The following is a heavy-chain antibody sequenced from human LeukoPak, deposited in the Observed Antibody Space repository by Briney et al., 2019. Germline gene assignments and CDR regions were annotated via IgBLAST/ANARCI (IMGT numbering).Heavy chain of an antibody. CDR3: ASILNCGDYVDLDY. D-gene: IGHD4-17*01. Sequence: PGGSLRLSCAASGFTFSSYSMNWVRQAPGKGLEWVSSISGSSSYIYYADSVKGRFTISRDNAKNSLYLQMNSLRAEDTAVYYCASILNCGDYVDLDYWGQGTLVTVSS. J-gene: IGHJ4*02. CDR1: GFTFSSYS. CDR2: ISGSSSYI. V-gene: IGHV3-21*01.